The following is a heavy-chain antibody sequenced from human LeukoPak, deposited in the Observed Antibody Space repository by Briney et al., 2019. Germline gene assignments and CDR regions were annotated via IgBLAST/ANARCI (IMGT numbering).Heavy chain of an antibody. D-gene: IGHD3-22*01. Sequence: GGSLRLSCAASGFTFSSYGMHWVRQAPGKGLEWVAVIWYDGSNKYYADSVKGRFTISRDNSKNTLYLQMNSLRAEDTAVYYCARDRHSSGYYLFDCWGQGTLVTVSS. J-gene: IGHJ4*02. CDR2: IWYDGSNK. V-gene: IGHV3-33*01. CDR3: ARDRHSSGYYLFDC. CDR1: GFTFSSYG.